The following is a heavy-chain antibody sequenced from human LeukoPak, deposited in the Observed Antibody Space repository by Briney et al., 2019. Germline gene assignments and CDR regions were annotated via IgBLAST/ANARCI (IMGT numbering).Heavy chain of an antibody. CDR1: GFTFSRYG. D-gene: IGHD6-13*01. CDR3: ARDRAGTLDY. CDR2: IWYDGSNK. V-gene: IGHV3-33*01. J-gene: IGHJ4*02. Sequence: GGSLRLSCAASGFTFSRYGMHWVRQAPGKGLEWAAVIWYDGSNKYYADSVKGRFTISRDNSKNTLYLQMNSLRAEDTAVYYCARDRAGTLDYWGQGTLVTVSS.